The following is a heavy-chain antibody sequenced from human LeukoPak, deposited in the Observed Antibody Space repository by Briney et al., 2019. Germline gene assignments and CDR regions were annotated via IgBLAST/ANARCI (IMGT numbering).Heavy chain of an antibody. J-gene: IGHJ6*03. Sequence: ASVKVSCKASGYTFTSYGISWVRQAPGQGLEWMGWISAYNGNTNYAQKLQGGVTMTTDTSTSTAYMELRSLRSDDTAVYDCARGARCGGDCRDYYYYYMDVWGKGTTVTISS. CDR1: GYTFTSYG. D-gene: IGHD2-21*02. CDR3: ARGARCGGDCRDYYYYYMDV. CDR2: ISAYNGNT. V-gene: IGHV1-18*01.